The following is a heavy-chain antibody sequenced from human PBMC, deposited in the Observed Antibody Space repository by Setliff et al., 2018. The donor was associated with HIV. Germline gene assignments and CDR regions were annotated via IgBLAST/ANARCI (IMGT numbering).Heavy chain of an antibody. D-gene: IGHD3-9*01. CDR3: ARAGGASCSYWGCHDILTGKYNDYYYYMDV. J-gene: IGHJ6*03. CDR2: MNPKSGNT. CDR1: GYSFTGYD. Sequence: ASVKVSCKASGYSFTGYDINWVRQATGQGLEWMGWMNPKSGNTGCAQKFQGRVTMTRNTSISTAYMELNSLRSEDTAVYYCARAGGASCSYWGCHDILTGKYNDYYYYMDVWGKGTTVTVSS. V-gene: IGHV1-8*01.